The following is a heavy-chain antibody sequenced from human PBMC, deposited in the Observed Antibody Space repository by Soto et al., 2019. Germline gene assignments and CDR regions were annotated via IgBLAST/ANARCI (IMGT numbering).Heavy chain of an antibody. CDR1: GFTFSNAW. D-gene: IGHD3-9*01. Sequence: GGSLRLSCAASGFTFSNAWMSWVRQAPGKGLEWVGRIKSKTDGGTTDYAAPVKGRFTISRDDSKNTLYLQMNSLKTEDTAVYYCTTDTYYDILTGYYRGFDYWGQGTLVTVSS. CDR2: IKSKTDGGTT. CDR3: TTDTYYDILTGYYRGFDY. V-gene: IGHV3-15*01. J-gene: IGHJ4*02.